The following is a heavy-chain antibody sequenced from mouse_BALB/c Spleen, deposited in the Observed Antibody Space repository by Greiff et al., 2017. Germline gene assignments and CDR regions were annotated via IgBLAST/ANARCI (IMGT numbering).Heavy chain of an antibody. CDR1: GFTFSSFG. Sequence: EVQLVESGGGLVQPGGSRKLSCAASGFTFSSFGMHWVRQAPEKGLEWVAYISSGSSTIYYADTVKGRFTISRDNPKNTLFLQMTSLRSEDTAMYYCARGVPSVSWLPPFAYWGQGTLVTVSA. CDR2: ISSGSSTI. CDR3: ARGVPSVSWLPPFAY. D-gene: IGHD2-3*01. J-gene: IGHJ3*01. V-gene: IGHV5-17*02.